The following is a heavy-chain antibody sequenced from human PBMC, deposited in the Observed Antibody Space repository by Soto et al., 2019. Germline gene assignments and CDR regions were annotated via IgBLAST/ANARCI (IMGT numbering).Heavy chain of an antibody. CDR1: GFTFSSYA. V-gene: IGHV3-23*01. J-gene: IGHJ4*02. CDR3: AKVKGSWGKRPLFDY. Sequence: GGSLRLSCAASGFTFSSYAMSWVRQAPGKGLEWVSAISGSGGSTYYADSVKGRFTISRDNSKNTLYLQMNSLRAGDTAVYYCAKVKGSWGKRPLFDYWGQGTLVTVSS. CDR2: ISGSGGST. D-gene: IGHD3-10*01.